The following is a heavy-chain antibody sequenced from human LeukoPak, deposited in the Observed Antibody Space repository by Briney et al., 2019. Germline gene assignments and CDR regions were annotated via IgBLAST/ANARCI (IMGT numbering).Heavy chain of an antibody. CDR3: AISLGYCSSTSCFRWFDP. Sequence: SETLSLTCTVSGGSISSSSYYWGRIRQPPGKGLEWIGSIYYSGSTYYNPSLKSRVTISVDTSKNQFSLKLSSVTAADTAVYYCAISLGYCSSTSCFRWFDPWGQGTLVTVSS. CDR1: GGSISSSSYY. CDR2: IYYSGST. V-gene: IGHV4-39*07. J-gene: IGHJ5*02. D-gene: IGHD2-2*01.